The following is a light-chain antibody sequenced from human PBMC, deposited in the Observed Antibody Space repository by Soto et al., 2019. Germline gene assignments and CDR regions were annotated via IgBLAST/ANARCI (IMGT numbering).Light chain of an antibody. Sequence: DIQMTQSPSSLSASVGDRVTITCQASQDITNYLNWYQQKPGRAPRLLLYDASSRATGIPDRFSGSGSGTDFTLTISRLEPEDFSVYYCHQYGTAPLTFGPGTKVDIK. CDR1: QDITNY. J-gene: IGKJ3*01. CDR3: HQYGTAPLT. CDR2: DAS. V-gene: IGKV1-33*01.